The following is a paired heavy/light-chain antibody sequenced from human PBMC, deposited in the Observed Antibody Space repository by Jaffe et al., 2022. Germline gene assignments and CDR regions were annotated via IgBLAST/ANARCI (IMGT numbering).Light chain of an antibody. V-gene: IGKV3-20*01. Sequence: EIVLTQSPGTLSLSPGERATLSCRASQSVTSSHLAWYQQKPGQAPRLLIYGGSSRATGVPDRFSGSGSGTDFTLTISRLEPEDFAVYYCHCQQYNMSPPLYTFGPGTKVDIK. CDR2: GGS. CDR3: QQYNMSPPLYT. CDR1: QSVTSSH. J-gene: IGKJ3*01.
Heavy chain of an antibody. CDR3: ARHVAVTGTRGFDI. V-gene: IGHV4-4*02. Sequence: QVQLQESGPGLVKPSGTLSLTCTVSGGSITNNWWSWTRQPPGKGLEWIGEVWHSGTTNYSPSLKSRVTISMDKSKSQISLNLNSVSAADTAVYYCARHVAVTGTRGFDIWGQGTKVTVSS. J-gene: IGHJ3*02. D-gene: IGHD6-19*01. CDR1: GGSITNNW. CDR2: VWHSGTT.